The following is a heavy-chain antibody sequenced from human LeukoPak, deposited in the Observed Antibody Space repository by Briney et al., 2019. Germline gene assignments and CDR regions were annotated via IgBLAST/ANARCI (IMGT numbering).Heavy chain of an antibody. CDR1: GFTFSSYS. CDR3: ARGLFLSGYLDAFDI. J-gene: IGHJ3*02. D-gene: IGHD3-22*01. CDR2: ISSSSSTI. Sequence: GGSLRLSCAASGFTFSSYSMNWVRQAPGKGLEWVSYISSSSSTIYYADSVKGRFTISRDNATSSLYLQMNSLRAEDTAVYYCARGLFLSGYLDAFDIWGQGTVVTVSS. V-gene: IGHV3-48*01.